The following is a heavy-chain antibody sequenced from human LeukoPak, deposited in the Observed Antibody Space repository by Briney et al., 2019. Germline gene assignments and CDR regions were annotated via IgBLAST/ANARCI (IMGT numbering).Heavy chain of an antibody. CDR2: IYDSGST. D-gene: IGHD6-19*01. CDR1: GGSISSGGYY. V-gene: IGHV4-39*07. J-gene: IGHJ4*02. Sequence: SETLSLTCTVSGGSISSGGYYWGWIRQPPGKGLEWIGSIYDSGSTYYNPSLKSRVTISVDKSKNQFSLKLSSVTAADTAVYYCARGAVAGTDYWGQGTLVTVSS. CDR3: ARGAVAGTDY.